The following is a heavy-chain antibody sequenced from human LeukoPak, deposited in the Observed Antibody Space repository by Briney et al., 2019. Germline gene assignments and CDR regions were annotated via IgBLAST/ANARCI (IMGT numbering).Heavy chain of an antibody. CDR3: ARDYNLFFDY. D-gene: IGHD5-24*01. J-gene: IGHJ4*02. CDR2: INPNSGVA. CDR1: GYSFTTYY. V-gene: IGHV1-2*02. Sequence: ASVRVSCKASGYSFTTYYIHWLRQAPGQGLECMGWINPNSGVATYAQKFQGRVTMTRDTSTSTVYMELSSLRSEDTAVYYCARDYNLFFDYWGQGTLVTVSS.